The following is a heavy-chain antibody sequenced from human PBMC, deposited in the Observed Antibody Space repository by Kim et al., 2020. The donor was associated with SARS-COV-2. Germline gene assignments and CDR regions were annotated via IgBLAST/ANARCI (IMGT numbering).Heavy chain of an antibody. CDR3: ARARGLRFPFDL. V-gene: IGHV4-30-2*04. Sequence: YYHPSLKTRVTISGDTSKNQFSLNLNYVTAADTAVYFCARARGLRFPFDLWGQGTLVTVSS. J-gene: IGHJ4*02. D-gene: IGHD3-3*01.